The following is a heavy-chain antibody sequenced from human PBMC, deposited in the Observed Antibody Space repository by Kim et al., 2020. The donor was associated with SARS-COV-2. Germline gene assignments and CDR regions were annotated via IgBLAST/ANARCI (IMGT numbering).Heavy chain of an antibody. V-gene: IGHV4-4*02. D-gene: IGHD1-26*01. CDR3: ARLVGATAPFDYYYYGMDV. Sequence: SRVTISVDKSKNQFSLKLSSVTAADTAVYYCARLVGATAPFDYYYYGMDVWGQGTTVTVSS. J-gene: IGHJ6*02.